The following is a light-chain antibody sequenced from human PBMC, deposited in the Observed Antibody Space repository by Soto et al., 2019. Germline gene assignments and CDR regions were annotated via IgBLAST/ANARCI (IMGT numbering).Light chain of an antibody. CDR1: ELPKQY. J-gene: IGLJ2*01. Sequence: SSELTQSPSVSVSPGQTARITCSGDELPKQYAYWYQQKPGQAPLLLIYRDTERPSGVPERFSGSSSGTTVTLTIGGVQAEDEAEYYCQSADSSGTPVVFGGGTKVTVL. CDR3: QSADSSGTPVV. CDR2: RDT. V-gene: IGLV3-25*03.